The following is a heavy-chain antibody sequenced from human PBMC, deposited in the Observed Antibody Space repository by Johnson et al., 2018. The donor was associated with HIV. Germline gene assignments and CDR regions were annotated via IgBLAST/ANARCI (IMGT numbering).Heavy chain of an antibody. Sequence: QMQLVESGGGVVQPGGSLRLSCAAFGFTFSYYGMHWVRQAPGRGLGWVAFIRNDGDNKYYGDSAKGRITTSKDHSQDTLYLQMNGMRPEDTAVYCCEKDDAQSLASAGRDAFDFWGQGTAVTV. CDR2: IRNDGDNK. D-gene: IGHD6-13*01. CDR3: EKDDAQSLASAGRDAFDF. J-gene: IGHJ3*01. CDR1: GFTFSYYG. V-gene: IGHV3-30*02.